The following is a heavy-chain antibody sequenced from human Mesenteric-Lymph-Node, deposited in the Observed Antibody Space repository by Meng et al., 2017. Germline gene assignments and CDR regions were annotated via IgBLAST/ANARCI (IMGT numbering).Heavy chain of an antibody. CDR3: ASAIDSCGYYGRPELPFDY. CDR1: GFNFSDYY. J-gene: IGHJ4*02. D-gene: IGHD3-22*01. V-gene: IGHV3-11*01. CDR2: ISGSGSTI. Sequence: GESLKISCAASGFNFSDYYMSWIRQAPGKGLEWVSYISGSGSTIEYADSVKGRFTISRDNAKNSLYLQMNSLRVEDTALYYWASAIDSCGYYGRPELPFDYWGQGSLVTVSS.